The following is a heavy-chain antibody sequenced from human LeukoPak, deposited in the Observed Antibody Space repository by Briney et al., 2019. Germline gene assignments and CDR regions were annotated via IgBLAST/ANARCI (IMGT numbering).Heavy chain of an antibody. V-gene: IGHV3-7*01. D-gene: IGHD3-16*01. CDR2: IHDDGIVT. Sequence: GGTLRLSCAASGFTFTAYAMSWFRQTPEKGLEWVANIHDDGIVTHYVDSVKGRFTISRDNARNSVNLQLNSLRVEDTALYYCARGRGWVDHWGQGTLVTVSS. CDR1: GFTFTAYA. CDR3: ARGRGWVDH. J-gene: IGHJ4*02.